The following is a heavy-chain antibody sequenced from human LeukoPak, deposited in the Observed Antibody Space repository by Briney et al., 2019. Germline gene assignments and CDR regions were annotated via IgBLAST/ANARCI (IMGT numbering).Heavy chain of an antibody. Sequence: ASVKVSCKASANTFTDYYMHWVRQAPGQGLEWMGIFNPAGGRTSYAQKFQGRVTITRDTSTSTLYMELSSLRSEDTAVYYCARVARGWELHYFDYWGQGTLVTVSS. CDR2: FNPAGGRT. CDR1: ANTFTDYY. J-gene: IGHJ4*02. V-gene: IGHV1-46*01. D-gene: IGHD1-26*01. CDR3: ARVARGWELHYFDY.